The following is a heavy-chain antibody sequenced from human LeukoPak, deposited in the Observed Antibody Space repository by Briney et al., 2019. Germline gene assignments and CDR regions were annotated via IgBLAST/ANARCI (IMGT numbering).Heavy chain of an antibody. CDR3: ARDPSTVRGLHYFDY. CDR1: GYTFTSYY. Sequence: ASVKVSCKASGYTFTSYYMHWVRQAPGQGLEWMGIINPSGGSTSYAQKFQGRVTMTRDTSTSTVYMELSSLRSEDTAVYSCARDPSTVRGLHYFDYWGQGTLVTVSS. V-gene: IGHV1-46*01. CDR2: INPSGGST. J-gene: IGHJ4*02. D-gene: IGHD3-10*01.